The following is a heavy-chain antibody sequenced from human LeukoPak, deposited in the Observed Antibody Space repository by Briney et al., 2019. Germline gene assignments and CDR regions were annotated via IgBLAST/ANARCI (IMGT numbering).Heavy chain of an antibody. Sequence: SVNVSCKASGGTLSSYAISWVRQAPGQGLEWMGGIIPIFGTANYAQKFQGRVTITADESTSTAYMELSSLRSEDTAVYYCARDPHDSSGYRYPGDYWGQGTLATVSS. J-gene: IGHJ4*02. V-gene: IGHV1-69*01. D-gene: IGHD3-22*01. CDR1: GGTLSSYA. CDR2: IIPIFGTA. CDR3: ARDPHDSSGYRYPGDY.